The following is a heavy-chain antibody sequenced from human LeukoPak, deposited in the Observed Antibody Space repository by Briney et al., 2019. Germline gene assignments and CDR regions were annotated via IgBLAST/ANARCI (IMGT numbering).Heavy chain of an antibody. Sequence: SETLSLTCTVSGGSISSYYWSWIRQPPGKGLEWIGYIYYSGSTNYNPSLKSRVTISVDTSKNQFSLKLSSVTAADTAVYYCARRVYYPHWDYYMDVWGKGTTVTVSS. V-gene: IGHV4-59*01. J-gene: IGHJ6*03. D-gene: IGHD3-22*01. CDR2: IYYSGST. CDR1: GGSISSYY. CDR3: ARRVYYPHWDYYMDV.